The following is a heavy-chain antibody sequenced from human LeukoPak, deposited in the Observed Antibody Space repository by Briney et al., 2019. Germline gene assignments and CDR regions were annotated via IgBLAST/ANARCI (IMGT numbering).Heavy chain of an antibody. Sequence: GGSLRLSCAASGFTFSSYSMNWVRQAPGKGLEWVSYISSSSSTIYYADSVKGRFTISRDNAKNSLYLQMNSLRAEDTAVYYCARRGAGSSSGYYYYYYMDVWGKGTTVTVSS. V-gene: IGHV3-48*01. D-gene: IGHD6-6*01. CDR2: ISSSSSTI. CDR3: ARRGAGSSSGYYYYYYMDV. CDR1: GFTFSSYS. J-gene: IGHJ6*03.